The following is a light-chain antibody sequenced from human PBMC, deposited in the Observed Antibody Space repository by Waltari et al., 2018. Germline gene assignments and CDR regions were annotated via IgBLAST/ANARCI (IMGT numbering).Light chain of an antibody. CDR3: QVWDSTSGYDV. Sequence: SYELTQSRSVSVSPGQTARPTCGGNNIGRKTVQWYQHKPPQAPKMVIYDDSERSSGIPERFSGSKSGNTATLTITGVEAGDEADYYCQVWDSTSGYDVFGGGTRLTVL. V-gene: IGLV3-21*02. CDR1: NIGRKT. CDR2: DDS. J-gene: IGLJ6*01.